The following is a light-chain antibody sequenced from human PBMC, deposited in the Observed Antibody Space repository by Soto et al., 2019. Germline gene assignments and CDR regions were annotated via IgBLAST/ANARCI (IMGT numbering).Light chain of an antibody. CDR1: QGISSW. V-gene: IGKV1-5*03. CDR3: QQHTT. CDR2: KAS. Sequence: DIQMTQSPSTLSASVGDRVTITCRGSQGISSWLAWYQQKPGKAPRLLIYKASSLASGVLSRFSGSGSGTEFTPTISSLQPEDVATYHCQQHTTFGQGTKVEI. J-gene: IGKJ1*01.